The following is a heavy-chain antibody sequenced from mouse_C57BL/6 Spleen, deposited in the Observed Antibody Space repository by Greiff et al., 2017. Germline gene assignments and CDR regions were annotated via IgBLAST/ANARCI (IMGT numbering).Heavy chain of an antibody. Sequence: LQQSGASVKISCKASGYAFSSYWMTWVKPSPGKGLERIGQIYPGDGDPNYNGKFKGKATLTADKSSSTAYMQLSSLTSDDAAVYFCAREGYSNYDYYALDYWGQGTSVTVSS. CDR2: IYPGDGDP. CDR1: GYAFSSYW. D-gene: IGHD2-5*01. J-gene: IGHJ4*01. CDR3: AREGYSNYDYYALDY. V-gene: IGHV1-80*01.